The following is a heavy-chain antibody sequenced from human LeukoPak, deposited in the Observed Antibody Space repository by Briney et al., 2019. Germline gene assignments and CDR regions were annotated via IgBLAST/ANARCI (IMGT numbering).Heavy chain of an antibody. CDR3: ARGALDAATPFDS. CDR1: GFTFSSYG. J-gene: IGHJ5*01. D-gene: IGHD2-15*01. CDR2: IRYDGSNK. V-gene: IGHV3-30*02. Sequence: GGSLRLSCAASGFTFSSYGMHWVRQAPGKGLEWVAFIRYDGSNKHYADSVKGRFTISRDNSKNTLYLQMNSLRAEDTAVYYCARGALDAATPFDSWGQGTLVTVSS.